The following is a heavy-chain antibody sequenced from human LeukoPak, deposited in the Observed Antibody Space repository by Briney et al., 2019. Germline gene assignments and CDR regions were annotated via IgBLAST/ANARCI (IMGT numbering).Heavy chain of an antibody. D-gene: IGHD3-3*01. Sequence: PGGSLRLSCAASGFTFSSYAMHWVRQAPGKGLEWAAVISYDGSNKYYADSVKGRFTISRDNSKNTLYLQMNSLRAEDTAVYYCARTITQRFLEWLFGYWGQGTLVTVSS. V-gene: IGHV3-30*01. CDR1: GFTFSSYA. CDR3: ARTITQRFLEWLFGY. J-gene: IGHJ4*02. CDR2: ISYDGSNK.